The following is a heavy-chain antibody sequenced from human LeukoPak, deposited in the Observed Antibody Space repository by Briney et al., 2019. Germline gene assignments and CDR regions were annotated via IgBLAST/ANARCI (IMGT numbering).Heavy chain of an antibody. V-gene: IGHV4-59*01. CDR2: IYYSGST. CDR3: ARVSTGPTDNYYFDY. D-gene: IGHD1-20*01. CDR1: GGSISSYY. J-gene: IGHJ4*02. Sequence: PSETLSLTCTVSGGSISSYYWSWIRQPPGKGLEWIGYIYYSGSTNYNPSLKSRVTISVDTSKNQFSLKLSSVTAADTAVYYCARVSTGPTDNYYFDYWGQGTLVTVSS.